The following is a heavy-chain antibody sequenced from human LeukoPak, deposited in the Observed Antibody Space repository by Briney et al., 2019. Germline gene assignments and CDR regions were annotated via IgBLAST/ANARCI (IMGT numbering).Heavy chain of an antibody. J-gene: IGHJ4*02. CDR3: ARVADYSSGWYRIDY. V-gene: IGHV4-59*01. CDR1: GGSFSGYY. D-gene: IGHD6-19*01. Sequence: SETLSLTCAVYGGSFSGYYWSWIRQPPGKGLEWIGYIYYSGSTNYNPSLKSRVTISVDTSKNQFSLKLSSVTAADTAVYYCARVADYSSGWYRIDYWGQGTLVTVSS. CDR2: IYYSGST.